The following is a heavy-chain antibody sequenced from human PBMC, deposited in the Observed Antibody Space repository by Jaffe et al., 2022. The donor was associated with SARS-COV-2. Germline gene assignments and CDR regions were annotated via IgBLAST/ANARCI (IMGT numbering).Heavy chain of an antibody. V-gene: IGHV3-30*04. CDR3: VKDGGTNWNRVNEAFDI. D-gene: IGHD1-1*01. CDR2: ISNDGTNK. Sequence: QVQLVESGGGVVQPGSSLRLSCAASGFTFSNHVMHWVRQAPGKGLELVSVISNDGTNKDYADSVKGRFTISRDNSKNTLYLQMNSLRAEDTALYYCVKDGGTNWNRVNEAFDIWGQGTMVTVS. CDR1: GFTFSNHV. J-gene: IGHJ3*02.